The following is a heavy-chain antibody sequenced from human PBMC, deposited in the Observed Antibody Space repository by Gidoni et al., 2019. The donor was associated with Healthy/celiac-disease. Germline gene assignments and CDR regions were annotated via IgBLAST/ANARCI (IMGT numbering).Heavy chain of an antibody. V-gene: IGHV3-23*01. J-gene: IGHJ4*02. CDR2: IRGSGDSK. CDR1: GFSFSSYA. CDR3: AKAARGWAHPHHFDY. D-gene: IGHD3-10*01. Sequence: EVQLLESGGGLVQPGGSLRLSCAASGFSFSSYAMSWVRQAPGKGLAWVSTIRGSGDSKYDTDSVKGRFTKSRDNSKNTLYRQMNSLRAEDTAVNYWAKAARGWAHPHHFDYWGQGTLVTVSS.